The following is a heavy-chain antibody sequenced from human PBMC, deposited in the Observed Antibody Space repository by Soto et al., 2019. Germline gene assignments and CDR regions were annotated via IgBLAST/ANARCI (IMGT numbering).Heavy chain of an antibody. CDR2: FYYSGST. Sequence: SETLSLTCTVSGGSISSYYWSWIRQPPGKGLEWIGYFYYSGSTNYNPSLKSRVTISVDTSKNQFSLKLSSVTAADTAVYYCARQIPPSFKPGEYDFWGVPGAFDIWGQGTMVTVSS. V-gene: IGHV4-59*08. J-gene: IGHJ3*02. D-gene: IGHD3-3*01. CDR3: ARQIPPSFKPGEYDFWGVPGAFDI. CDR1: GGSISSYY.